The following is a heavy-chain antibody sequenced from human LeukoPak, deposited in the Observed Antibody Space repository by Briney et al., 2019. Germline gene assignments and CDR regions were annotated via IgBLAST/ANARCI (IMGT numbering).Heavy chain of an antibody. Sequence: AASVKVSCRASGYTFTSYGISWVRQAPGQGLEWMGWISAYNGNTNYAQKLQGRVTMTTDTSTSTAYMELRSLRSDDTAVYYCARRNYYGSGRRGMDVWGQGTTVTVSS. CDR1: GYTFTSYG. CDR2: ISAYNGNT. CDR3: ARRNYYGSGRRGMDV. V-gene: IGHV1-18*01. D-gene: IGHD3-10*01. J-gene: IGHJ6*02.